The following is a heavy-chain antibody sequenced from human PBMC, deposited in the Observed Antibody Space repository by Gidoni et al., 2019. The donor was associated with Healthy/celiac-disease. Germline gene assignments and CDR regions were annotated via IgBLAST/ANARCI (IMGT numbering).Heavy chain of an antibody. Sequence: TFSSYAMHWVRQAPGKGLEWVAVISYDGSNKYYADSVKGRFTISRDNSKNTLYLQMNSLRAEDTAVYYCANTLLGYCSSTSCYGGSYYYGMDVWGQGTTVTVSS. CDR2: ISYDGSNK. CDR1: TFSSYA. CDR3: ANTLLGYCSSTSCYGGSYYYGMDV. J-gene: IGHJ6*02. V-gene: IGHV3-30-3*02. D-gene: IGHD2-2*01.